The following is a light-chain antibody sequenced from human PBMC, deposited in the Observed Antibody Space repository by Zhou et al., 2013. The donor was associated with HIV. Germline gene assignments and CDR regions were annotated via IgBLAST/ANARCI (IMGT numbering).Light chain of an antibody. CDR2: AAS. CDR1: QGISSY. CDR3: QQLNSYPYT. J-gene: IGKJ2*01. Sequence: DIQLTQSPSFLSASVGDRVTITCRASQGISSYLAWYHQKPGKAPKLLIYAASTLQSGVPSRFSGSGSGTEFTLTISSLQPEDFATYYCQQLNSYPYTFGLGDQAGDQT. V-gene: IGKV1-9*01.